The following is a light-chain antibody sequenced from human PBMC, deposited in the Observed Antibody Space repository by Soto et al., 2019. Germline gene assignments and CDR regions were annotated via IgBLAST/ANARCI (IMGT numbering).Light chain of an antibody. CDR3: LQDNNYPRT. Sequence: AIQMTQSPSSLSASVGDRVTITCRASQDIRNDLGWYQVKPGKAPKVLIYAASSLQMGVPPRFSGSGSGTDFTLTISSLQPEDFATYYCLQDNNYPRTFGQGTKVEI. J-gene: IGKJ1*01. CDR2: AAS. V-gene: IGKV1-6*01. CDR1: QDIRND.